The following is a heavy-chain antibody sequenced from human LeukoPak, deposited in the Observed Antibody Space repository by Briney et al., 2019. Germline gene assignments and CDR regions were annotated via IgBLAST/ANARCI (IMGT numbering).Heavy chain of an antibody. D-gene: IGHD6-19*01. CDR1: GFTFSSYA. CDR2: IYSGGST. J-gene: IGHJ4*02. CDR3: ARGEGWYPYYFDY. V-gene: IGHV3-53*01. Sequence: GGSLRLSCAASGFTFSSYAMSWVRQAPGKGLEWVSVIYSGGSTYYADSVKGRFTISRDNSKNTLYLQMNSLRAEDTAVYYCARGEGWYPYYFDYWGQGTLVTVSS.